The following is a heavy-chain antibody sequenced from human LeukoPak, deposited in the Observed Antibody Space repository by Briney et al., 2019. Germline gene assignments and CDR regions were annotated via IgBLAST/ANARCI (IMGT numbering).Heavy chain of an antibody. Sequence: GQPLRISCKGSGYSFPSYWISWVRQMPGKGLECMARIDPSDSYTNYSPAFQGHVTISADNSISTAYLQWSSLKASDTAMYYGARPDGSGSYDYWGQGTLVTVSS. J-gene: IGHJ4*02. CDR1: GYSFPSYW. D-gene: IGHD3-10*01. CDR2: IDPSDSYT. V-gene: IGHV5-10-1*01. CDR3: ARPDGSGSYDY.